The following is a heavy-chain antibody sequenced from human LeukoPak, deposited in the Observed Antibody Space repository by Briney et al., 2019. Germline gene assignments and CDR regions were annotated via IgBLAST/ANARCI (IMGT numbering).Heavy chain of an antibody. D-gene: IGHD5-24*01. V-gene: IGHV3-30*04. CDR2: ISYDGSNK. CDR3: ARDYAATILDY. Sequence: PGGSLRLSCAASGFTFSSYAVHWVRQAPGKGLEWVAVISYDGSNKYYADSVEGRFTISRDNSKNTLYLQMNSLRAEDTAVYYCARDYAATILDYWGQGTLVTVSS. J-gene: IGHJ4*02. CDR1: GFTFSSYA.